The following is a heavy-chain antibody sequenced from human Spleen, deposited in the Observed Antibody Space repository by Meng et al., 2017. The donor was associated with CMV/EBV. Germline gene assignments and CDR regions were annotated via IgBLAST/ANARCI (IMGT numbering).Heavy chain of an antibody. V-gene: IGHV4-4*07. Sequence: QGRLQEPGPGLVKPSEARPRTGTVSGGSISSYYGSWSRQPAGKGREWIGRIYTSGSTNYNPSLKSLVTMSVDTSKNQFSLKLSSVTAADTAVYYCARARGYCSGGSCYSGFDYWGQGTLVTVSS. CDR3: ARARGYCSGGSCYSGFDY. J-gene: IGHJ4*02. CDR1: GGSISSYY. D-gene: IGHD2-15*01. CDR2: IYTSGST.